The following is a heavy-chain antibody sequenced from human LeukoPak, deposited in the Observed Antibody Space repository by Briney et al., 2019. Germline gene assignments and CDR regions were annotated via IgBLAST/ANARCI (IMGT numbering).Heavy chain of an antibody. V-gene: IGHV1-8*01. J-gene: IGHJ4*02. Sequence: ASVKVSCKASGCTFTSYDINWVRQSTGQGLEWMGWMNPNSGNTGYAQKFQGRVTMTRNTSVSTAYMELSSLRSEDTAVYYCARIAAEDIFDYWGQGTLVTVSS. CDR3: ARIAAEDIFDY. CDR1: GCTFTSYD. CDR2: MNPNSGNT. D-gene: IGHD6-13*01.